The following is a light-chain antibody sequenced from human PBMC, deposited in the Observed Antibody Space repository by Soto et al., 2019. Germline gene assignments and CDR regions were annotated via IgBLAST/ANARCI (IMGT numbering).Light chain of an antibody. CDR3: QQAASFPIT. Sequence: DIPMTQSPSSVSASVGDRVTITCRASQGVSTWLAWYQQKPGKAPNLLIYTASSLQSGVPSRFSGSGSGTDFTLTINGLHPEDFATYYCQQAASFPITFGQGTRLEIK. CDR2: TAS. CDR1: QGVSTW. V-gene: IGKV1-12*01. J-gene: IGKJ5*01.